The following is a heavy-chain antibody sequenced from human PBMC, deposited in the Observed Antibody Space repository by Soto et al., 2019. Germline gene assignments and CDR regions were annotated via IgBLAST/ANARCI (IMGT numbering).Heavy chain of an antibody. CDR3: TSGLIVVVAASRLADY. V-gene: IGHV3-15*07. CDR2: IQSETYGETT. Sequence: EVQLVESGGGLVKPGASVRLSCAASGFSFDNAWMNWVRQAPGKGLEWVGRIQSETYGETTDYAAPVKGRFTISRDDTNNTLYLQMNSPNAEDSAVYYCTSGLIVVVAASRLADYWGQGTLVTVSS. D-gene: IGHD2-21*01. CDR1: GFSFDNAW. J-gene: IGHJ4*02.